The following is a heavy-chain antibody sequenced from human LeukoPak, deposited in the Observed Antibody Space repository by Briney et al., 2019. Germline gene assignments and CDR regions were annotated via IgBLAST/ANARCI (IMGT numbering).Heavy chain of an antibody. CDR2: INSGGTTM. CDR1: GFTFSDYY. Sequence: GGSLRLSCAASGFTFSDYYMTWIRQAPGKGLEWISYINSGGTTMYSADSVKGRFTIFRDNAKNSLFLQMNSLRAEDTAVYYCARVNSTYSFGSFDFWGQGTLVTVSS. D-gene: IGHD5-18*01. J-gene: IGHJ4*02. V-gene: IGHV3-11*04. CDR3: ARVNSTYSFGSFDF.